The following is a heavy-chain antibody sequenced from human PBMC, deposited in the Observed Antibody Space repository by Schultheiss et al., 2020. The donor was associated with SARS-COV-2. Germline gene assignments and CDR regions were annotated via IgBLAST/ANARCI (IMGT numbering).Heavy chain of an antibody. V-gene: IGHV4-61*08. D-gene: IGHD3-9*01. J-gene: IGHJ4*02. Sequence: GSLRLSCTVSGGSISSGGYYWSWIRQHPGKGLEWIGYIYYSGSTNYNPSLKSRVTISVDTSKNQFSLKLSSVTAADTAVYYCARGDVLRYFDWLLGGYFFDYWGQGTLVTVSS. CDR2: IYYSGST. CDR1: GGSISSGGYY. CDR3: ARGDVLRYFDWLLGGYFFDY.